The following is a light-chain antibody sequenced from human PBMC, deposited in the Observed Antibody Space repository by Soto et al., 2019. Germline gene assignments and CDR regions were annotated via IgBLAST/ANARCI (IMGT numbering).Light chain of an antibody. CDR2: EVS. J-gene: IGLJ2*01. CDR1: NSDIGAYDY. V-gene: IGLV2-8*01. Sequence: QSALTQPASVSGSPGQSITISCTGANSDIGAYDYVSWYQQHPGKVPKLMIYEVSKRPSGVPDRFSGSKSGNTASLTVSGLQAEDEADSYCSSYAGNNVVFGGGTKVTVL. CDR3: SSYAGNNVV.